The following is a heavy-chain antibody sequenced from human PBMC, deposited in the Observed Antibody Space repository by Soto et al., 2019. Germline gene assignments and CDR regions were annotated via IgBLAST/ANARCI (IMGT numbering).Heavy chain of an antibody. V-gene: IGHV1-69*12. D-gene: IGHD6-13*01. CDR1: GGTFSSYA. Sequence: QVQLVQSGAEVKKPGSSVKVSCKASGGTFSSYAISWVRQAPGQGLEWMSGIIPLFATINYAQKFEGRVTIPAGESTSTAYMKLSSLRSEATAVYYCALGRGQQLDYWGQGTRSPSPQ. CDR2: IIPLFATI. J-gene: IGHJ4*02. CDR3: ALGRGQQLDY.